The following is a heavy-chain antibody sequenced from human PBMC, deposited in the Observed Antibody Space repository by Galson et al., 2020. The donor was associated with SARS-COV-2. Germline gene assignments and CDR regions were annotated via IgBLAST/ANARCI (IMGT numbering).Heavy chain of an antibody. CDR2: IYYTGNT. CDR3: ARDTPNYGEDV. D-gene: IGHD2-15*01. Sequence: SKTLSPTCTISNGPIRSYYWTWIRQPPGKGLEWIGNIYYTGNTKYNPSPQSRVTISVDTTEKLFSMNLSAVTAAETAVYFCARDTPNYGEDVWGQGTTVTVSS. J-gene: IGHJ6*02. V-gene: IGHV4-59*12. CDR1: NGPIRSYY.